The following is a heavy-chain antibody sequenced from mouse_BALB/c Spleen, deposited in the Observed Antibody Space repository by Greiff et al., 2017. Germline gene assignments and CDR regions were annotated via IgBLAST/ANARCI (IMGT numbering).Heavy chain of an antibody. D-gene: IGHD1-2*01. CDR1: GFSLTSYG. Sequence: QVQLKESGPGLVAPSQSLSITCTVSGFSLTSYGVHWVRQPPGKGLEWLGVIWAGGSTNYNSALMSRLSISKDNSKSQVFLKMNSLQTDDTAMYYCARDPPHYYGPYYAMDYWGQGTSVTVSS. J-gene: IGHJ4*01. CDR2: IWAGGST. CDR3: ARDPPHYYGPYYAMDY. V-gene: IGHV2-9*02.